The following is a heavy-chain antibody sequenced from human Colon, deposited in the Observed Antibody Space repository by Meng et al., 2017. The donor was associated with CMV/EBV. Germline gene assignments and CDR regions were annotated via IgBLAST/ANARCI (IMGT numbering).Heavy chain of an antibody. J-gene: IGHJ4*02. CDR1: GGTSSSYS. D-gene: IGHD6-13*01. V-gene: IGHV1-69*02. CDR3: ARSLSGSSWST. Sequence: SVKVSCRASGGTSSSYSIHWVRQAPGQGLEWMGRIISIVDKVDYAQKLQGRVTLSADKSTGTVYMRLSSLPSEDTDMFYCARSLSGSSWSTWGQGTVVTVSS. CDR2: IISIVDKV.